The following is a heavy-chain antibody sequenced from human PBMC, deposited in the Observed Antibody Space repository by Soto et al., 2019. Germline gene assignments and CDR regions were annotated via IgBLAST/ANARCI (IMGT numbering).Heavy chain of an antibody. CDR2: IYYSGST. D-gene: IGHD2-2*01. CDR1: GGSVSSGSYY. Sequence: PSETLSLTCTVSGGSVSSGSYYWSWIRQPPGKGLEWIGYIYYSGSTNYNPSLKSRVTISVDTSKNQFSLKLSSVTAADTAVYYCARDIVVVPVQEDYYYYGMDVWGQGTTVTVSS. CDR3: ARDIVVVPVQEDYYYYGMDV. V-gene: IGHV4-61*01. J-gene: IGHJ6*02.